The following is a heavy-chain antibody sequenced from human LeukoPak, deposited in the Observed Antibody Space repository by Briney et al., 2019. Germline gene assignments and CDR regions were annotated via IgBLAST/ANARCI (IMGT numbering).Heavy chain of an antibody. V-gene: IGHV4-59*01. J-gene: IGHJ6*04. D-gene: IGHD3-10*01. Sequence: SETLSLTCTVSGGSISNFYWGWIRQPPGGGLEWIGYIYYSGTTNYNPSLKSRVTMSVDASKNQFSLWLTSVTAADTAAYYCARLARLALLRGVTGYHSLDVWGKGTKVTVSS. CDR1: GGSISNFY. CDR2: IYYSGTT. CDR3: ARLARLALLRGVTGYHSLDV.